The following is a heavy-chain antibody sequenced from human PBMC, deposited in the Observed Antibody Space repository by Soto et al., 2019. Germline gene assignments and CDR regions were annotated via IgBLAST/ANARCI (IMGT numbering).Heavy chain of an antibody. J-gene: IGHJ6*01. V-gene: IGHV3-30-3*01. D-gene: IGHD5-12*01. CDR3: SRALLKSKRGGLGYVYGMDV. Sequence: QVQLVQSGGGVVQPGSSLRLSCADSGFNFISYAFHWVRQAPGKGLEWLAAISFDGDITYYRDSVKGRFTISKENSKNTVFLQMNGLRGEDTAVYFCSRALLKSKRGGLGYVYGMDVWGQGTTVTVSS. CDR2: ISFDGDIT. CDR1: GFNFISYA.